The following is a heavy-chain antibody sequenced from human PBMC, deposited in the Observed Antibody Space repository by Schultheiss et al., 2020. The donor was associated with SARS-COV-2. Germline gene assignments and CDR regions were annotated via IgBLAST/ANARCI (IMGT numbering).Heavy chain of an antibody. D-gene: IGHD3-10*01. CDR3: AKDWIVRGVWYYFDY. Sequence: GGSLRLSCAASGFTFSDYYMSWIRQAPGKGLEWVSYISSSGSYIYYADSVKGRFTISRDNAKNSLYLQMNSLRAEDTAVYYCAKDWIVRGVWYYFDYWGQGTLVTVSS. V-gene: IGHV3-11*01. CDR1: GFTFSDYY. CDR2: ISSSGSYI. J-gene: IGHJ4*02.